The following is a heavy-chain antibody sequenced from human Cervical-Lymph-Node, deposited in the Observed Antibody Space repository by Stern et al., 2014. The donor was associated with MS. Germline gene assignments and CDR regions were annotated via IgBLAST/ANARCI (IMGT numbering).Heavy chain of an antibody. CDR2: ISAYNGNT. J-gene: IGHJ5*02. V-gene: IGHV1-18*04. D-gene: IGHD2-2*01. CDR1: GYTFTSYG. Sequence: AQLVQSADEVKTPGASVKVSCKASGYTFTSYGISWVRQAPGQGIEWMGWISAYNGNTNYAQNLQGRVTMTTDTSTSTAYMELRSLRSDDTAVYYCARQVVPAHYLFGPCGQGTLVTVSS. CDR3: ARQVVPAHYLFGP.